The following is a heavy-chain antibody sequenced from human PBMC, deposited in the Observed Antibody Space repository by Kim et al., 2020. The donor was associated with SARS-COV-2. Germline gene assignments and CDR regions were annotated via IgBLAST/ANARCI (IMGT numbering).Heavy chain of an antibody. D-gene: IGHD5-12*01. J-gene: IGHJ4*02. CDR3: ARGGLATFTATQRLDY. CDR1: GFTFSGYT. V-gene: IGHV3-21*06. CDR2: ISAGSTYI. Sequence: GGSLRLSCAASGFTFSGYTMAWVRQAPGKGLEGVSSISAGSTYIFYTASLEGRFTISRDNAKNSLYLEMNNLGAEDTAVYYCARGGLATFTATQRLDYWGQGTLVTVSS.